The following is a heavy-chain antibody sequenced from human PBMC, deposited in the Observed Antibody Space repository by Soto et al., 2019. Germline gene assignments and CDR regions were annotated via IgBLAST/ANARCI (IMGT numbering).Heavy chain of an antibody. D-gene: IGHD3-22*01. CDR3: TTAYYYDSSGPSAFDI. V-gene: IGHV3-15*01. Sequence: RGSLRLSCAASGFTFSNAWMSWVRQAPGKGLEWVGRIKSKTDGGTTDYAAPVKGRFTISRDDSKNTLYLQMNSLKTEDTAVYYCTTAYYYDSSGPSAFDIWGQGTMVTVSS. CDR2: IKSKTDGGTT. J-gene: IGHJ3*02. CDR1: GFTFSNAW.